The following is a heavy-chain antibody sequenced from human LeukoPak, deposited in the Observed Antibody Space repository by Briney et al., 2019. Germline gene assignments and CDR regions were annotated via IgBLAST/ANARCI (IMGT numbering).Heavy chain of an antibody. J-gene: IGHJ2*01. CDR1: GXSISSGGYY. CDR2: IYYSGST. D-gene: IGHD6-13*01. CDR3: TAASGSYWYFDL. V-gene: IGHV4-31*03. Sequence: SQTLSLTCTVSGXSISSGGYYWSWIRQHPGKGLEWIGYIYYSGSTNYNPSLKSRLTISVDTSKSQFSLRLSSVTAADTAVYYCTAASGSYWYFDLWGRGTLVTVSS.